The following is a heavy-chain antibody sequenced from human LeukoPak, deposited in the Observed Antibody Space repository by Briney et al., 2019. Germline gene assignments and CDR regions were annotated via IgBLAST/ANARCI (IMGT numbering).Heavy chain of an antibody. CDR1: GGSISSSSYY. D-gene: IGHD3-22*01. J-gene: IGHJ3*02. CDR3: ARFKYYYDSSDAFDI. CDR2: IYYSGST. V-gene: IGHV4-39*01. Sequence: SETLSLTCTVSGGSISSSSYYWGWIRQPPGQGLEWIGSIYYSGSTYYNPSLKSRVTISVDTSKNQFSLKLSSVTAADTAVYYCARFKYYYDSSDAFDIWGQGTMVTVSS.